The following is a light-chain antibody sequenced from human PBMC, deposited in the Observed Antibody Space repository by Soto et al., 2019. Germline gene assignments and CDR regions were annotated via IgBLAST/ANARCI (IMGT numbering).Light chain of an antibody. J-gene: IGKJ4*01. V-gene: IGKV3-11*01. Sequence: EIVLTQSPATLSLSPGERATLSCRASQSVSSYLAWYQQKPGQALRLLIYDASNRATGIPARFSGSGSGTEFTLTNSSLEPEDFAVYYCQQRSNLPPLTFGGGTKVELK. CDR3: QQRSNLPPLT. CDR2: DAS. CDR1: QSVSSY.